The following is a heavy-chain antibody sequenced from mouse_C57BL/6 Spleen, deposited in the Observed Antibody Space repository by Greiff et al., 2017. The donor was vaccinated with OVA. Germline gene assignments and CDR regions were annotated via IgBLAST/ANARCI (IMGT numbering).Heavy chain of an antibody. V-gene: IGHV1-5*01. CDR3: TRAHSSHYYAMDY. Sequence: EVQLQQSGTVLARPGASVKMSCKTSGYTFTSYWMHWVKQRPGQGLEWIGAIYPGTSDTSYNQKFKGKAKLTAVTSASTAYMELSSLTNEDSAVYYCTRAHSSHYYAMDYWGQGTSVTVSS. D-gene: IGHD1-1*01. CDR1: GYTFTSYW. CDR2: IYPGTSDT. J-gene: IGHJ4*01.